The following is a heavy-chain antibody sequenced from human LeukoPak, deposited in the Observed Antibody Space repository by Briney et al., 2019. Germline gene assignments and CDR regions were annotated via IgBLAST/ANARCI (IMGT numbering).Heavy chain of an antibody. Sequence: ASVKDSCKASGYTFTSYGSSWVRQAPGQGLEWMGWISAYNGNTNYAQKLQGRVTMTTDTSTSTAYMDLRSLRSDDTAVYYCALDDRGSYSFDYWGQGTLVTVSS. D-gene: IGHD1-26*01. CDR3: ALDDRGSYSFDY. CDR2: ISAYNGNT. J-gene: IGHJ4*02. CDR1: GYTFTSYG. V-gene: IGHV1-18*01.